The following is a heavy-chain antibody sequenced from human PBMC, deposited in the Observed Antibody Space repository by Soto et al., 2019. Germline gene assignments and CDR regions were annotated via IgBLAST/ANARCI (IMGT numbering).Heavy chain of an antibody. J-gene: IGHJ5*02. CDR1: GGSISSYY. V-gene: IGHV4-59*01. CDR3: ARDATSYNWFDP. Sequence: SETLSLTCTVSGGSISSYYWSWIRQPPGKGLEWIGSIYYSGSTNYNPSLKSRVTISVHTSKNQFSLKLSSVTAADTAVYYCARDATSYNWFDPWGQGTLVTVSS. CDR2: IYYSGST. D-gene: IGHD6-6*01.